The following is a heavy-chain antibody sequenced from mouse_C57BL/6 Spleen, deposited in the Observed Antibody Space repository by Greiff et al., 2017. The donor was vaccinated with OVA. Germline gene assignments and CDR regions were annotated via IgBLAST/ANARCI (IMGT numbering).Heavy chain of an antibody. CDR1: GYSITSGYY. D-gene: IGHD4-1*01. J-gene: IGHJ1*03. V-gene: IGHV3-6*01. Sequence: EVKLLESGPGLVKPSQSLSLTCSVTGYSITSGYYWNWIRQFPGNKLEWMGYISYDGSNNYNPSLKNRISITRDTSQNQFFLKLNSVTTEDTATYYCARDRLGLWYFDVWGTGTTVTVSS. CDR3: ARDRLGLWYFDV. CDR2: ISYDGSN.